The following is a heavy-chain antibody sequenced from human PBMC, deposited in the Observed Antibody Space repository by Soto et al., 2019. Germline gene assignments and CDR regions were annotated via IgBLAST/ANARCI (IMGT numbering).Heavy chain of an antibody. CDR2: IYWDDDK. J-gene: IGHJ4*02. Sequence: SGRTVVNPTQTPTPNCAHSEFAPSTRGVEVASIRQPPGKALEWLALIYWDDDKRYSPSLKSRLTITKDTSKNQVVLTMTNMDPVDTATYYCAHTDFWSGYQKYWGQGTLVTFSS. D-gene: IGHD3-3*01. CDR1: EFAPSTRGVE. CDR3: AHTDFWSGYQKY. V-gene: IGHV2-5*02.